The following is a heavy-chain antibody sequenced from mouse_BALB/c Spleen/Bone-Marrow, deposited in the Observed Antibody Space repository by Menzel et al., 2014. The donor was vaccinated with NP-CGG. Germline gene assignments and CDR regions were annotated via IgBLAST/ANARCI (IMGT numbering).Heavy chain of an antibody. V-gene: IGHV1-54*01. CDR3: ARELLYGNYSDY. J-gene: IGHJ2*01. Sequence: VQLQQSGAELVRPGTSVKVSCKASGYAFTNYLIEWVKQRPGQGLEWIGVINPGSGGTNYNGKFKGKATLTADKSSSTAYMQLSSLTSDDSAVYFCARELLYGNYSDYWGQGTTLTVSS. CDR1: GYAFTNYL. CDR2: INPGSGGT. D-gene: IGHD2-1*01.